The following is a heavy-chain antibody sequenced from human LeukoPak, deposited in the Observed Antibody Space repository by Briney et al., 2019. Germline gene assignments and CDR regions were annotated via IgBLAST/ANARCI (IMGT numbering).Heavy chain of an antibody. V-gene: IGHV4-38-2*02. CDR2: GHHSGST. CDR1: GYSISRGYY. CDR3: ASGSPAADY. D-gene: IGHD6-25*01. J-gene: IGHJ4*02. Sequence: SETLSLTCTVSGYSISRGYYWGWIRQPPGKGLEWIGSGHHSGSTYYKSSLKSRVTISLDTSKNQFSLKLRSVTAADTAVYYYASGSPAADYWGQGTLVTVSS.